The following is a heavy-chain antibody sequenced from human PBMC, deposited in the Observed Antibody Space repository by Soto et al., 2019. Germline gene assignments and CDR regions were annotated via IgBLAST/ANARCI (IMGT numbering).Heavy chain of an antibody. CDR1: GYSFTSYW. D-gene: IGHD6-6*01. CDR2: IYPGDSDT. CDR3: ATSFKYSRKGDYYYYGMDV. Sequence: GESLKISCKGSGYSFTSYWIGWVRQMPGKGLEWMGIIYPGDSDTRYSPSFQGQVTISADKSISTAYLQWSSLKASDTAMYYCATSFKYSRKGDYYYYGMDVWGQGTTVTVSS. V-gene: IGHV5-51*01. J-gene: IGHJ6*02.